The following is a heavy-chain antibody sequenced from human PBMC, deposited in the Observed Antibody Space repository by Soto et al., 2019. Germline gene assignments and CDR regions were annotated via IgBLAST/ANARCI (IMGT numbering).Heavy chain of an antibody. CDR2: ISGSGGST. V-gene: IGHV3-23*01. J-gene: IGHJ6*02. CDR1: GFTLSSYA. Sequence: EVQLLESGGGLVQPGGSLRLSCAASGFTLSSYAISWVRQAPGKRLEWVSAISGSGGSTYYADSVTGRFTISRDNSKNTLYLQMNSRRAEDTAVYYCAKDLCSGGSCYPNYYYYGMDVWGQGTTVTVSS. CDR3: AKDLCSGGSCYPNYYYYGMDV. D-gene: IGHD2-15*01.